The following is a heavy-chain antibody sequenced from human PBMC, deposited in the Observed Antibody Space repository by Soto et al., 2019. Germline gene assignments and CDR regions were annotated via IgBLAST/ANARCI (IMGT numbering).Heavy chain of an antibody. D-gene: IGHD4-4*01. CDR3: ARVFSGDYSFFFAY. J-gene: IGHJ4*02. CDR1: GYTFTSYG. CDR2: IIPIFGSA. V-gene: IGHV1-69*13. Sequence: SVKVSCKASGYTFTSYGISWVRQAPGQGLEWMGGIIPIFGSAKYAEKFQGRVMITADESTTTAYMELSSLTSEDTAVYYCARVFSGDYSFFFAYWGQGTLVTVSS.